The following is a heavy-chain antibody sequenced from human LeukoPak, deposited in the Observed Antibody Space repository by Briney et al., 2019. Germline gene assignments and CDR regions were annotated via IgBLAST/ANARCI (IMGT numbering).Heavy chain of an antibody. CDR3: ARLQGPYEQWLPFVY. CDR1: GFTFSAYS. D-gene: IGHD5-18*01. J-gene: IGHJ4*02. Sequence: HPGGSLRLSCAASGFTFSAYSMTWVRQAPGKGPEWVSTISGSGENIYFADSMKGRFTISRDNSKNSLSLQLNSLRAEDMAIYYCARLQGPYEQWLPFVYWGQGTLVTVSS. V-gene: IGHV3-23*01. CDR2: ISGSGENI.